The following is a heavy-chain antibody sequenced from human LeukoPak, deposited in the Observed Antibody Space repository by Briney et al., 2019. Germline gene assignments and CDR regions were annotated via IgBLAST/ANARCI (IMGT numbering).Heavy chain of an antibody. V-gene: IGHV1-18*01. Sequence: ASVKVSCKASGYSFTYYAISWVRQAPGQGLEWMGWISTYNGDTGYARKFQGRVTLTTDTSTSTGYMEMGSLTSDDTAVYYCARDPSNTGGWNPYFDYWGQGTLVTVSS. CDR2: ISTYNGDT. CDR1: GYSFTYYA. J-gene: IGHJ4*02. D-gene: IGHD6-19*01. CDR3: ARDPSNTGGWNPYFDY.